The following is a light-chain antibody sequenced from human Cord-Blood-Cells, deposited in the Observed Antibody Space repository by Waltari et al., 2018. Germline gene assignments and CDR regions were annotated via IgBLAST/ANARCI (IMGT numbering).Light chain of an antibody. J-gene: IGLJ2*01. CDR2: DVS. Sequence: QSALTQPASVSGSPGQSITISCTGTSSDVGGYNYVSWYQQHPGKAPKLMIYDVSNRPSGVSKRLSGSKSGNTASLTSSGLQAEDEADYYCSSYSSRSTVVFGGGTKLTVL. CDR1: SSDVGGYNY. CDR3: SSYSSRSTVV. V-gene: IGLV2-14*01.